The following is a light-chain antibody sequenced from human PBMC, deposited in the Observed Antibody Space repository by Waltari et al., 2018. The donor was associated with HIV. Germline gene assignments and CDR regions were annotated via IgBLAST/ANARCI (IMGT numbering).Light chain of an antibody. V-gene: IGLV1-47*01. Sequence: QSVLTQPPSTSGTPGQKVTISCSGSSSITGTNNVYRYQKLPVTAPKLLIYKNDQRPSGVPDRFSGSKSGASASLAIIGLRSGDEGDYYCAGWDESLSGVIFGGGTKLSVL. J-gene: IGLJ2*01. CDR2: KND. CDR1: SSITGTNN. CDR3: AGWDESLSGVI.